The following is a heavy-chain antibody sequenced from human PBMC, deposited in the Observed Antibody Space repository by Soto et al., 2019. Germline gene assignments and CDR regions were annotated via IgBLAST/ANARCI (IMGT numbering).Heavy chain of an antibody. CDR1: GYTFTSYY. Sequence: ASVKVSCKASGYTFTSYYMHWVRQAPGQGLEWMGIINPSGGSTRYAQKVQGRVTMTRDTSTSTVYMELSSLRSEDTAVYYCARGGGVPAAIYYYYGMDVWGQGTTVTVSS. CDR2: INPSGGST. J-gene: IGHJ6*02. CDR3: ARGGGVPAAIYYYYGMDV. D-gene: IGHD2-2*01. V-gene: IGHV1-46*01.